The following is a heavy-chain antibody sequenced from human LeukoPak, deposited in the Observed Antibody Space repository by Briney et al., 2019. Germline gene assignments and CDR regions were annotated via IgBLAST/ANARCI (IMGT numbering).Heavy chain of an antibody. D-gene: IGHD6-13*01. J-gene: IGHJ4*02. CDR3: AKDPMWQQLAYYFDY. V-gene: IGHV3-33*06. Sequence: PGGSLRLSCAASGFTFSSYGMHWVRQAPGKGLEWVAVIWYDGSNKYYADSVKGRFTISRDNSKNTLYLQMNSLRAEDTAVYYCAKDPMWQQLAYYFDYWGQGTLVTVSP. CDR2: IWYDGSNK. CDR1: GFTFSSYG.